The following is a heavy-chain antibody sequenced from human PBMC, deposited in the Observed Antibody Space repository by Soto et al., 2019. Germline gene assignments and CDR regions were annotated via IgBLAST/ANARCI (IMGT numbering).Heavy chain of an antibody. Sequence: PGGSLRLSCTASGFTFGDYAMSWFRQAPGKGLEWVGFIRSKAYGGTTEYAASVKGRFTISGDDSKSIAYLQMNSLKTEDTAVYYCTRDNRTPPRYYYDSSGYYAFDIWGQGTMVTVSS. CDR3: TRDNRTPPRYYYDSSGYYAFDI. D-gene: IGHD3-22*01. V-gene: IGHV3-49*03. CDR1: GFTFGDYA. J-gene: IGHJ3*02. CDR2: IRSKAYGGTT.